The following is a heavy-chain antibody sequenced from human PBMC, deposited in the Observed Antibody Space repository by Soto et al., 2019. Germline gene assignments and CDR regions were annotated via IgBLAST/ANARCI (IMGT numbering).Heavy chain of an antibody. CDR3: ARSEDRAGRGVDIVVVPAAQPRNWFDP. D-gene: IGHD2-2*01. Sequence: PSETLSLTCTVSGGSISSSSYYWGWIRQPPGKGLEWIGSIYYSGSTYYNPSLKSRVTISVDTSKNQFSLKLSSVTAADTAVYYCARSEDRAGRGVDIVVVPAAQPRNWFDPWGQGTLVTVSS. CDR1: GGSISSSSYY. CDR2: IYYSGST. J-gene: IGHJ5*02. V-gene: IGHV4-39*01.